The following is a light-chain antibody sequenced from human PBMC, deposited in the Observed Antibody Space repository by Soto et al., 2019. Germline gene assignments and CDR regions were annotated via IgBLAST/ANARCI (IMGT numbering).Light chain of an antibody. V-gene: IGLV2-14*01. CDR3: SSYTGSSSDYV. J-gene: IGLJ1*01. Sequence: QSALTQPASVSGSPGQSVTISCTGTSSDVGGYNYVSWYQQHPGKAPKLMIYEVSNRPSGVSNRFSGSKSGNTASLTISGLRAEDEADYYCSSYTGSSSDYVFGTGTKVTVL. CDR1: SSDVGGYNY. CDR2: EVS.